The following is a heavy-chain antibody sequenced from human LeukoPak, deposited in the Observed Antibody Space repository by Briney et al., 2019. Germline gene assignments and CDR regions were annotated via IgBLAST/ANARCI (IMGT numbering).Heavy chain of an antibody. Sequence: SETLSLTCTVSGGSISSYYWSWIRQPPGKGLEWIGYIYHSGSTNYNPSLKSRVTISVDTSKNQFSLKLSSVTAADTAVYYCARAPPYYDILTGYYRYYYYGMDVWGQGTTVTVSS. J-gene: IGHJ6*02. D-gene: IGHD3-9*01. CDR3: ARAPPYYDILTGYYRYYYYGMDV. CDR1: GGSISSYY. V-gene: IGHV4-59*01. CDR2: IYHSGST.